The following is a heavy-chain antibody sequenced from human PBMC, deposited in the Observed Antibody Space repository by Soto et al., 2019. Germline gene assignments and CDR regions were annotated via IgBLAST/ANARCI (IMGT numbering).Heavy chain of an antibody. V-gene: IGHV3-7*01. J-gene: IGHJ4*02. D-gene: IGHD3-22*01. CDR3: ARQDSSGYHYFDY. CDR1: GFIFSNYW. Sequence: PGGSLRLSCAASGFIFSNYWMSWVRQAPGKGLEWVANIRQDESERFYVDSVKGQFTISRDNAKDSLYLQMNDLSADDTGVYYCARQDSSGYHYFDYWGQGTLVTVSS. CDR2: IRQDESER.